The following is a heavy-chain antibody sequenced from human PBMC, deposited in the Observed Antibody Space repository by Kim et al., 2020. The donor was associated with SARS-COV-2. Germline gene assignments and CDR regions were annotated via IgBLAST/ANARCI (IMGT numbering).Heavy chain of an antibody. CDR3: VRARRGGAFDI. V-gene: IGHV3-48*02. CDR1: GFTFSAYD. Sequence: GGSLRLSCATSGFTFSAYDMNWVRLPPGKGLEWLSFITKNSTTIYYADSVKGRFTISRDNAKNSLYLQMNSLRDEDTAVYYCVRARRGGAFDIWGQGTRVTVSS. D-gene: IGHD3-16*01. CDR2: ITKNSTTI. J-gene: IGHJ3*02.